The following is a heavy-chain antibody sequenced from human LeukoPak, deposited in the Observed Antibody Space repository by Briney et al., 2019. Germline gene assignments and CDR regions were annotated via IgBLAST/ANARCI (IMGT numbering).Heavy chain of an antibody. CDR3: AKDSKRWKTYYYASGSYHFDY. D-gene: IGHD3-10*01. CDR2: IDSRSSTI. CDR1: GFSFSRYE. Sequence: GGSLRLSCATSGFSFSRYEMNWVRQAPGKGLEWVAYIDSRSSTIYYADSMKGRFTISRDNAKNSLYLQMNSLRPEDTAVYYCAKDSKRWKTYYYASGSYHFDYWGQGTLVTVSS. V-gene: IGHV3-48*03. J-gene: IGHJ4*02.